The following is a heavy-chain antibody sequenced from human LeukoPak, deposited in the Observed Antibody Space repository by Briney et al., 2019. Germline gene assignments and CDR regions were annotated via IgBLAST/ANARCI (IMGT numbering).Heavy chain of an antibody. D-gene: IGHD3-16*01. Sequence: GESLKISCKGSGFSFTTYWISWVRQMPGKGLEWMGRIDPSDSYTNYSPSFQGHVTISADTSISTAYLKWSSLKASDTAMYYCAKWGAGGDFDVWGQGTMVTVSS. J-gene: IGHJ3*01. V-gene: IGHV5-10-1*01. CDR2: IDPSDSYT. CDR1: GFSFTTYW. CDR3: AKWGAGGDFDV.